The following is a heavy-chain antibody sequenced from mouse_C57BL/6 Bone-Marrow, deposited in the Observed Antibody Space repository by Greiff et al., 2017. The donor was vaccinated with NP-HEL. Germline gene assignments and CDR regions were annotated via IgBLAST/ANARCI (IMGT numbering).Heavy chain of an antibody. CDR3: AGWYYGSKGY. Sequence: VQLQQSGAELVRPGASVKLSCTASGYTFTSYGISWVKQRPGQGLEWIGEIYPRSGNTYYNEKFKGKATLTADKSSSTAYMELRSLTSEDAAVYFCAGWYYGSKGYWGQGTTLTVSS. D-gene: IGHD1-1*01. J-gene: IGHJ2*01. CDR1: GYTFTSYG. V-gene: IGHV1-81*01. CDR2: IYPRSGNT.